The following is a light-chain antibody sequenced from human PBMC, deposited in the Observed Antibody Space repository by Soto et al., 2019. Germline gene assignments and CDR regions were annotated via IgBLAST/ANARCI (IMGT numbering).Light chain of an antibody. CDR1: QSTTIW. CDR2: DAS. CDR3: QQYNSFSWT. Sequence: IQMTQFPSTLSASVGDSVTITCRASQSTTIWLAWYQQKPGKAPKLLIYDASSLEGGVPSRFSGSGSGTEFTLTISGLQPDDFATYYCQQYNSFSWTFGQGTKVDIK. V-gene: IGKV1-5*01. J-gene: IGKJ1*01.